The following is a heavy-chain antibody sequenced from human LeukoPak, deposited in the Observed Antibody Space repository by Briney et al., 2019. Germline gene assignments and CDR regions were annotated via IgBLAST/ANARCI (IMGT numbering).Heavy chain of an antibody. Sequence: GGSLRLSCAASGFTFSIYAMSWGRQAPGKGGGWVSAISGSGGGTYYTYSVKGRFTISRDKSKNTLYLQMNSLRAEHTAVYYCAKDYYGSGSYFDYWGQGTLVTVSS. D-gene: IGHD3-10*01. CDR2: ISGSGGGT. V-gene: IGHV3-23*01. CDR3: AKDYYGSGSYFDY. CDR1: GFTFSIYA. J-gene: IGHJ4*02.